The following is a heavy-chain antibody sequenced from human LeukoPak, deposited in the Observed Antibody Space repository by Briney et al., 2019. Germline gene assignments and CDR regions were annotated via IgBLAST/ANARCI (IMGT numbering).Heavy chain of an antibody. CDR1: GFTFSTYS. V-gene: IGHV3-48*04. D-gene: IGHD1-26*01. CDR3: AREVGATSRY. CDR2: ISSSSSTI. Sequence: GGSLRLSCAASGFTFSTYSMNWVRQAPGKGLEWVSYISSSSSTIHYADSVKGRFTISRDNAKNSLYLQMNSLRAEDTAVYYCAREVGATSRYWGQGTLVTVSS. J-gene: IGHJ4*02.